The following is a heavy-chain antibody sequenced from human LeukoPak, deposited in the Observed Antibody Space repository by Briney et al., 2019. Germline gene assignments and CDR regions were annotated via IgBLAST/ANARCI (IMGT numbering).Heavy chain of an antibody. D-gene: IGHD5-18*01. J-gene: IGHJ4*02. V-gene: IGHV4-59*12. Sequence: PSETLSLTCSLSGNTLSTYYWNWIRQTPGRGLEWIGHISLGNTEYNPSLKSRVTISVDMSKNEFYLRLTSVTAADTALYFCARDKRHSYGKYFDPWSQGTLVSVSS. CDR3: ARDKRHSYGKYFDP. CDR1: GNTLSTYY. CDR2: ISLGNT.